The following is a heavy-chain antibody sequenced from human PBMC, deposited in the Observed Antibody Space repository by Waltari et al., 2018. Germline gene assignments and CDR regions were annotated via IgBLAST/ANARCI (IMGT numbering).Heavy chain of an antibody. CDR1: GGSISSSSYY. CDR3: ARKRVVIAIPDAFDI. CDR2: IYYSGST. J-gene: IGHJ3*02. V-gene: IGHV4-39*01. D-gene: IGHD2-21*01. Sequence: QLQLQESGPGLVKPSETLSLTCTVSGGSISSSSYYWGWLRQPPGKGLEWIGSIYYSGSTYYNPSLKSRVTISVDTSKNQFSLKLSSVTAADTAVYYCARKRVVIAIPDAFDIWGQGTMVTVSS.